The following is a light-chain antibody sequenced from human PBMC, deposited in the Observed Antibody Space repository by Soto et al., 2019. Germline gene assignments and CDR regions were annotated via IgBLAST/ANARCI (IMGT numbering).Light chain of an antibody. CDR3: QQSYRTPQT. V-gene: IGKV1-39*01. CDR1: QSISSY. CDR2: AAS. J-gene: IGKJ1*01. Sequence: DIQMTQSPSSLSASVGDRVTITCRASQSISSYLNWYQQKPGKAPKLLIYAASSLQSEVPSRFSGSGSGTDFTLTISSLQPEYFATYYCQQSYRTPQTFGQGTKVEIK.